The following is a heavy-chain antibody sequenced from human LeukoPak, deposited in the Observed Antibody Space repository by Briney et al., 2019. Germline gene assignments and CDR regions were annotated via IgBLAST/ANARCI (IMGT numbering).Heavy chain of an antibody. J-gene: IGHJ4*02. CDR1: GFTFSNAW. V-gene: IGHV3-21*01. CDR2: ISSSSSYI. CDR3: ARDLYAKEFDY. D-gene: IGHD2-8*01. Sequence: GGSLRLSCAASGFTFSNAWMSWVRQAPGKGLEWVSSISSSSSYIYYADSVKGRFTISRDNAKNSLYLQMNSLRAEDTAVYYCARDLYAKEFDYWGQGTLVTVSS.